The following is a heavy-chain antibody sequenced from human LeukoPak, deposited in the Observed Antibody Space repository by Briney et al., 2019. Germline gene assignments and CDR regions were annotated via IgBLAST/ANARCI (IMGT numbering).Heavy chain of an antibody. CDR2: ISGYSGIT. J-gene: IGHJ3*02. CDR1: GYRFTSYG. V-gene: IGHV1-18*01. CDR3: AKDRDTHISVDAFDI. Sequence: ASVKVSCKASGYRFTSYGISWMRQAPGQGLEWMGWISGYSGITYYAQKFQGRVTMTTDTSTSTAYMEVRSLRSDDTAIYYCAKDRDTHISVDAFDIWGQGTRVTVSS. D-gene: IGHD5/OR15-5a*01.